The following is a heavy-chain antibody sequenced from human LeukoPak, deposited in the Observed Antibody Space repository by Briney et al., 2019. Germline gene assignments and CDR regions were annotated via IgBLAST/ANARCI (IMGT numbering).Heavy chain of an antibody. J-gene: IGHJ5*02. V-gene: IGHV3-11*06. CDR2: ISSSGSYT. Sequence: PGGSLRLSCAASGFTFSDYYMNWIRQAPGRGPEWVSYISSSGSYTNYADSVKGRFTISRDNAKNSLYLQMSSLRAEDTAVYYCARGVAGPWGQGTLVTVSS. CDR1: GFTFSDYY. CDR3: ARGVAGP. D-gene: IGHD6-19*01.